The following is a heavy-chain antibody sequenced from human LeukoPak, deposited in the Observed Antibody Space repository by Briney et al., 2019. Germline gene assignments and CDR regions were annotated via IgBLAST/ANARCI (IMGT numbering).Heavy chain of an antibody. J-gene: IGHJ6*02. CDR2: IIPIFGTA. Sequence: SVKVSCKASGGTFSSYAISWVRQAPGQGLEWMGGIIPIFGTANHAQKFQGRVTITADESTSTAYMELSSLRSEDTAVYYCARVVAHDYGGNSGLNMDVWGQGTTVTVSS. CDR3: ARVVAHDYGGNSGLNMDV. D-gene: IGHD4-23*01. V-gene: IGHV1-69*13. CDR1: GGTFSSYA.